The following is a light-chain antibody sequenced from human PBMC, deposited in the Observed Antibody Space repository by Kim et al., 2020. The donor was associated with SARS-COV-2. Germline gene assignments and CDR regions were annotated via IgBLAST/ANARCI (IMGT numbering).Light chain of an antibody. J-gene: IGKJ2*01. CDR1: QSISSW. Sequence: DIQMTQSPSTLSASVGDRVTITCRASQSISSWLAWYQQKPGKAPKLLIYDASSLERGVPSRFSGSGSGTEFTLTISSLQPDDFATYYCQQYYSYSPYTFGQGTKLEI. V-gene: IGKV1-5*01. CDR2: DAS. CDR3: QQYYSYSPYT.